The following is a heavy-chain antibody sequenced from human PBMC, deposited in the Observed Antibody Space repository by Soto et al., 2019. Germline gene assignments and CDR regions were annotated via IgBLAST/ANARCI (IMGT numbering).Heavy chain of an antibody. CDR1: GASITTDSYY. Sequence: PSETLSLTCTVSGASITTDSYYWGWIRQPPGKGLEWIGSIYYTGSAYYNPSLKSRVTISVDTSKNQFSLKLSSVTAADTAVYYCARLSSYGDYAHWGQGTLVTGSS. CDR2: IYYTGSA. CDR3: ARLSSYGDYAH. J-gene: IGHJ4*02. D-gene: IGHD4-17*01. V-gene: IGHV4-39*07.